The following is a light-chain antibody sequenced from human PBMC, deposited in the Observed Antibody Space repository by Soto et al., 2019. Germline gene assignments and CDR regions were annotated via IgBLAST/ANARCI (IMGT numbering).Light chain of an antibody. Sequence: DIQMTQSPSSLSASVGDRVTITCRASQGISNYLAWYQQSPGKVPTLLIYAASTLQSGVPSRFSGRGSGTDYTLTISSLQPEAVATYYCHSYNTAAFTFGPGTKVDIK. CDR1: QGISNY. CDR2: AAS. J-gene: IGKJ3*01. V-gene: IGKV1-27*01. CDR3: HSYNTAAFT.